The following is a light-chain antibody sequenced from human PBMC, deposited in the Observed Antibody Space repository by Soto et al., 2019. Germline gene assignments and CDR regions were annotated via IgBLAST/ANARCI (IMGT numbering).Light chain of an antibody. Sequence: QSALTQPRSVSGSPGQSVTISCTGTSSDAGGYNYVSWYQQHPGKAPKLMIYDVSKRPSGVPDRFSGSKSGNTASLTISGLQAEDEADYYCCSYAGSYTFDVVFGGGTKLTVL. CDR3: CSYAGSYTFDVV. CDR1: SSDAGGYNY. CDR2: DVS. V-gene: IGLV2-11*01. J-gene: IGLJ2*01.